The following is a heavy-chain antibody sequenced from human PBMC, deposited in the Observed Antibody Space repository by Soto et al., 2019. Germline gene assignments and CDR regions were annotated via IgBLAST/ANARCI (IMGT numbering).Heavy chain of an antibody. J-gene: IGHJ4*02. D-gene: IGHD1-26*01. CDR2: ITYDGANG. V-gene: IGHV3-30*09. CDR3: ARAFSGSYPNSDY. Sequence: GGSLRLSCLASGFIFRSYAMHWVRQAPGKGLEWVAVITYDGANGYYADSVRGRFAIPRDNSKSTLFLQMNSLRPEDTAVYYCARAFSGSYPNSDYWGQGTLVTVSS. CDR1: GFIFRSYA.